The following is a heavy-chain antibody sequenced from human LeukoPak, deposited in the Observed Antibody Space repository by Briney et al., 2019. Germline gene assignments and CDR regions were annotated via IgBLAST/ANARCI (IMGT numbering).Heavy chain of an antibody. J-gene: IGHJ3*02. D-gene: IGHD4-17*01. CDR3: AKDGNFGGGSPGDSFDI. V-gene: IGHV3-23*01. CDR1: GFTFSTYA. CDR2: INGGGRVT. Sequence: GGSLRLSCAASGFTFSTYALSWVRQPPGKGLEWVSVINGGGRVTFYADSAKGRFTISRDNSKNTLYLQMHSLRAEDTAVYYSAKDGNFGGGSPGDSFDIWGPGTMVTVSS.